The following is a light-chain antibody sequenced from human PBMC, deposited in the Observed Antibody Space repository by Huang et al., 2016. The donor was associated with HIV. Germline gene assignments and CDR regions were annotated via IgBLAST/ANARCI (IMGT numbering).Light chain of an antibody. V-gene: IGKV3-15*01. J-gene: IGKJ1*01. CDR2: GAS. CDR1: QNVSTN. CDR3: QHYDNWAPAT. Sequence: EIVMTQSPVTLSVSPGESATLSCRARQNVSTNLAWYQHKPGRAPRLLIYGASTRATSVPARLSASGAGTEFTLTVGGLRSDDFAVYYCQHYDNWAPATFGQGTKLEFK.